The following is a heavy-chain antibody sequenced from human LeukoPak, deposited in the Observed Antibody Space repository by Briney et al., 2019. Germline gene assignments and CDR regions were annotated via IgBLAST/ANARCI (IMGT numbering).Heavy chain of an antibody. CDR3: ARDRSNYYYGSGSYFGDCWFDP. D-gene: IGHD3-10*01. CDR2: IYTSGST. J-gene: IGHJ5*02. Sequence: KPSQTLSLTCTVSGGSISSGSYYWSWIRQPAGKGLEWIGRIYTSGSTNYNPSLKSRVTISVDTSKNQFSLKLSSVTAADTAVYYCARDRSNYYYGSGSYFGDCWFDPWGQGTLVTVSS. CDR1: GGSISSGSYY. V-gene: IGHV4-61*02.